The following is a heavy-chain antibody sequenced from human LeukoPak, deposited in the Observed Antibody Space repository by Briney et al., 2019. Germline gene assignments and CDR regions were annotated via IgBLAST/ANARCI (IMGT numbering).Heavy chain of an antibody. Sequence: GASVKVSCKASGYTFTSYYMHWVRQAPGQGLEWMGIIIPSGGSTSHAQKFQGRVTMTRDMSTSTVYMELSSLRSEDTAVYYCVRDKKDIVVVVAATGWFDPWGQGTLVTVSS. CDR3: VRDKKDIVVVVAATGWFDP. D-gene: IGHD2-15*01. CDR2: IIPSGGST. J-gene: IGHJ5*02. CDR1: GYTFTSYY. V-gene: IGHV1-46*01.